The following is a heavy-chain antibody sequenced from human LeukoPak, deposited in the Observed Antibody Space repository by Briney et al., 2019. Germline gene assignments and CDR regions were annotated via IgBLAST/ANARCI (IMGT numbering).Heavy chain of an antibody. CDR3: ATDGAGFDT. CDR2: INIGGTNT. V-gene: IGHV3-48*04. Sequence: GGSLRLSSVTSGFPFSGYAMNWVRQAPGKGLEWLSYINIGGTNTHYADSVKGRFTISRDNAKKSLYLEMNNLRAEDTAVYYCATDGAGFDTWGQGVLVTVSS. J-gene: IGHJ5*02. CDR1: GFPFSGYA.